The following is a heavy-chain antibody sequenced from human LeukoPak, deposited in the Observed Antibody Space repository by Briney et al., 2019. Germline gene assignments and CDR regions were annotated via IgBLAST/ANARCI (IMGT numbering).Heavy chain of an antibody. J-gene: IGHJ4*02. CDR3: ARVPHCSGGSCNSYFDS. Sequence: GSLILSCASSGFTFSNYYMHWVRQAPGKGLVWVSRISSDGSSTTFADSVKGRFTTSRDNAKNTLYLQMNSLRAEDTAVYYCARVPHCSGGSCNSYFDSWGQGTLVTVSS. V-gene: IGHV3-74*01. CDR2: ISSDGSST. D-gene: IGHD2-15*01. CDR1: GFTFSNYY.